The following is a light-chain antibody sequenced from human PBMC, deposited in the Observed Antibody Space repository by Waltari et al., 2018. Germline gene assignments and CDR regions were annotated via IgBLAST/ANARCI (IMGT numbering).Light chain of an antibody. V-gene: IGKV1-5*03. Sequence: DIQMTQSPSTLSASVGDRVTIPCRASQSISSWLAWYQQKPGKAPKLLIYKASSLESGVPSRFSGSGSGTEFTLTISSLQPDDFATYYCQQYNSYSLALTFGGGTKVEIK. CDR1: QSISSW. CDR3: QQYNSYSLALT. J-gene: IGKJ4*01. CDR2: KAS.